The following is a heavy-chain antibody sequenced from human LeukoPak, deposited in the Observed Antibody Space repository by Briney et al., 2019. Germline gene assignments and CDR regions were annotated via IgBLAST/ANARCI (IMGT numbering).Heavy chain of an antibody. J-gene: IGHJ4*02. Sequence: ASVKVSCKASGYTFTSYGISWVRQAPGQGLEWMGWISAYNGNTNYAQRLQGRVTMTTDTSTSTAYMELRSLRSDDTAVYYCARAATVTTLFDYWGQGTLVTVSS. CDR3: ARAATVTTLFDY. D-gene: IGHD4-17*01. CDR2: ISAYNGNT. CDR1: GYTFTSYG. V-gene: IGHV1-18*01.